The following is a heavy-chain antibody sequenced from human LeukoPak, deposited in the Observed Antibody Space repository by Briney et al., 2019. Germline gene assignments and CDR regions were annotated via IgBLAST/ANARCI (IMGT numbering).Heavy chain of an antibody. Sequence: PSETLSLTCTVSGGSISSYYWSWIRQPPGKGLEWIGYIYYSGSTNYNPSLKSRVTISVDTSKNQFSLKLSSVTAADTAVYYRARSDYYDSSGYPDWGQGTLVTVCS. J-gene: IGHJ4*02. CDR2: IYYSGST. V-gene: IGHV4-59*01. D-gene: IGHD3-22*01. CDR1: GGSISSYY. CDR3: ARSDYYDSSGYPD.